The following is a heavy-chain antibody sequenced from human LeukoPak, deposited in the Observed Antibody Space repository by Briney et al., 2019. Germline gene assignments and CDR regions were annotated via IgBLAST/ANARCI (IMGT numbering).Heavy chain of an antibody. V-gene: IGHV3-30*04. Sequence: PGGSLRLSCAASGFTFSSYAMHWVRQAPGKGLEWVAVISYVGSDKYYTDSVRGRFTISRDNSKTTLYLQMNSLRAEDTALYYCAKESSVAGAGLLDYWGQGTLVTVSS. CDR1: GFTFSSYA. D-gene: IGHD6-19*01. CDR2: ISYVGSDK. CDR3: AKESSVAGAGLLDY. J-gene: IGHJ4*02.